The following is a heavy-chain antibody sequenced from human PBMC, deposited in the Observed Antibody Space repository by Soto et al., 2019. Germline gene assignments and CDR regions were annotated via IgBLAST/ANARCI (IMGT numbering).Heavy chain of an antibody. CDR3: ARIRNTRGSGWYYFDY. Sequence: SGPTLVNPTQTLTLTCTFSGFSLSTSGMCVSWIRQPPGKALEWLALIDWGDEKYYSTSLKTRLTISKDTSKNQVVLTMTNMDPVDTATYYCARIRNTRGSGWYYFDYWGQGTLGTGST. J-gene: IGHJ4*02. D-gene: IGHD6-19*01. CDR2: IDWGDEK. V-gene: IGHV2-70*01. CDR1: GFSLSTSGMC.